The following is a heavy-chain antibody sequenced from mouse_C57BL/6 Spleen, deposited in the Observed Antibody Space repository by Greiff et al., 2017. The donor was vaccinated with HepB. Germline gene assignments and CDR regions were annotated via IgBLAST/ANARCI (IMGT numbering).Heavy chain of an antibody. V-gene: IGHV1-50*01. J-gene: IGHJ3*01. CDR3: ARVWFAY. CDR1: GYTFTSYW. CDR2: IDPSDSYT. Sequence: QVQLQQPGAELVKPGASVKLPCKASGYTFTSYWMQWVKQRPGQGLEWIGEIDPSDSYTNYNQKFKGKATLTVDTSSSTAYMQLSSLTSEDSAVYYCARVWFAYWGQGTLVTVSA.